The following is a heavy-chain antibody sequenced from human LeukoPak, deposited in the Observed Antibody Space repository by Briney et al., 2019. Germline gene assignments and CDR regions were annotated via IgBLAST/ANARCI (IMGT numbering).Heavy chain of an antibody. CDR1: GFTFDDYA. CDR2: ISWNSGSI. D-gene: IGHD3-22*01. V-gene: IGHV3-9*01. Sequence: GRSLRLSCAASGFTFDDYAMHWVRQAPGKGLEWVSGISWNSGSIGYADSVKGRFTISRDNAKNSLYLQMNSLRAGDTALYYCAKGLYYDSSGYLGTFDYWGQGTLVTVSS. CDR3: AKGLYYDSSGYLGTFDY. J-gene: IGHJ4*02.